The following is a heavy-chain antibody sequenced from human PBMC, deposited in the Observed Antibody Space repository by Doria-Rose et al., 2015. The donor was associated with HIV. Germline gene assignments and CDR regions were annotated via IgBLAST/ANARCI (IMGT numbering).Heavy chain of an antibody. J-gene: IGHJ6*03. V-gene: IGHV3-48*01. CDR2: ISSTSGSI. CDR1: TSSTYS. D-gene: IGHD3-3*01. Sequence: TSSTYSMNCVCQAQGRALSKVAWISSTSGSIYYADSVKGRFSISRDNAKNSLYLQMNSLRAEDTAVYYGARDYFTPDGGDYSYYMDVWGNGPMVTVS. CDR3: ARDYFTPDGGDYSYYMDV.